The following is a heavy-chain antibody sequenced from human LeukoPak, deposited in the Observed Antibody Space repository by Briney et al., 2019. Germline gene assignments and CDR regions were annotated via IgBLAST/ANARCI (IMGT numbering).Heavy chain of an antibody. V-gene: IGHV4-34*01. CDR3: ARDRASGYYSYYYYGMDV. CDR2: INHSGST. CDR1: GGSLSSYY. D-gene: IGHD3-22*01. Sequence: SETLSLTCTVSGGSLSSYYWSWIRQPPGKGLEWIGEINHSGSTNYNPSLKSRVTISVDTSKNQFSLKLSSVTAADTAVYYCARDRASGYYSYYYYGMDVWGQGTTVTVSS. J-gene: IGHJ6*02.